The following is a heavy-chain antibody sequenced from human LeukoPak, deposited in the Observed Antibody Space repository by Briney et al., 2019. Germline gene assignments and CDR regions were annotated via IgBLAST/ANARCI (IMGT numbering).Heavy chain of an antibody. V-gene: IGHV3-73*01. CDR2: IRSKANSYAT. CDR1: GFTFSGSA. J-gene: IGHJ4*02. CDR3: TRRADLDYDILTGYLY. D-gene: IGHD3-9*01. Sequence: GGSLRLSCAASGFTFSGSAMHWVRQASGKGLEWVGRIRSKANSYATAYAASVKGRFTISRDDSMNTAYLQMNSLKTEDTAVYYRTRRADLDYDILTGYLYWGQGTLVTVSS.